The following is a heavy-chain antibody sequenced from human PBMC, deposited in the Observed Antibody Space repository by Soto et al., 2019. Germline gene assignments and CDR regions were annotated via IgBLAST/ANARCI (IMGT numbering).Heavy chain of an antibody. CDR1: GGSISSSSYY. J-gene: IGHJ4*02. V-gene: IGHV4-39*02. D-gene: IGHD3-10*01. Sequence: QLQLQESGPGLVKPSETLSLTCTVSGGSISSSSYYWGWIRQPPGKGLEWIGNIYYSGSAYYNPSLKSRVTISVDTSKNNFSLQLSSVTAADTAVYYCARRGVSGPVDYWGQGTLVTVSS. CDR2: IYYSGSA. CDR3: ARRGVSGPVDY.